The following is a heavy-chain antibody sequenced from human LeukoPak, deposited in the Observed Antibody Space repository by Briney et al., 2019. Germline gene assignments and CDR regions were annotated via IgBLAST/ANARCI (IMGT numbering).Heavy chain of an antibody. J-gene: IGHJ4*02. CDR2: ISSSGSTI. Sequence: GGSLRLSCAASGFTFSSYEMNWVRQAPGKGLEGVSYISSSGSTIYYADSVKGRFTISRDNAKNSLYLQMNSLRAEDTAVYYCARVGRIVGTFDYWGQGTLVTVSS. CDR1: GFTFSSYE. D-gene: IGHD3-22*01. V-gene: IGHV3-48*03. CDR3: ARVGRIVGTFDY.